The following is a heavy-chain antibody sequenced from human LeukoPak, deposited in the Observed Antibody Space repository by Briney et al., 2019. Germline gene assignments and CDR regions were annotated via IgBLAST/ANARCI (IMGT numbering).Heavy chain of an antibody. Sequence: SLRLSCAASGFTFDGYAMHWARQAPGKGLEWVSGISWDSGSIGYADSVKGRFTISRDNAKNSLYLQMNSLRAEDTALYHCAKDSRSALGFGAFDIWGQGTMVTVSS. V-gene: IGHV3-9*01. CDR1: GFTFDGYA. CDR3: AKDSRSALGFGAFDI. CDR2: ISWDSGSI. D-gene: IGHD3-10*01. J-gene: IGHJ3*02.